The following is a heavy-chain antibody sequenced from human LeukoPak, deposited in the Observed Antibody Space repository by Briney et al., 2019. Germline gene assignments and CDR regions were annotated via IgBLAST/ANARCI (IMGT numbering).Heavy chain of an antibody. CDR1: AFTFSEYS. V-gene: IGHV3-11*01. Sequence: PGGSLRLSCVGSAFTFSEYSMSWIRQAPGRELEWISSITESGGTEYYADSVKGRFSISRDNAKSALYLQMNSLRAEDTAVYYCARPPERYSYGFYFGHWGQGAPVIVPS. CDR2: ITESGGTE. J-gene: IGHJ4*02. CDR3: ARPPERYSYGFYFGH. D-gene: IGHD5-18*01.